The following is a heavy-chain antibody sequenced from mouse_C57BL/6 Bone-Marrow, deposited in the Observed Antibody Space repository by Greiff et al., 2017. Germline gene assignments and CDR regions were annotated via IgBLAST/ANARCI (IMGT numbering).Heavy chain of an antibody. D-gene: IGHD1-1*01. Sequence: EVQVVESGPVLVKPGASVKMSCKASGYTFTDYYMNWVKQSHGQSLEWIGVINPYNGGTSYNQKFKGKATLTVDKSSSTAYMELNSLTSEDSAVYYCARFLITTVFDYWGQGTTLTVSS. V-gene: IGHV1-19*01. CDR2: INPYNGGT. CDR3: ARFLITTVFDY. J-gene: IGHJ2*01. CDR1: GYTFTDYY.